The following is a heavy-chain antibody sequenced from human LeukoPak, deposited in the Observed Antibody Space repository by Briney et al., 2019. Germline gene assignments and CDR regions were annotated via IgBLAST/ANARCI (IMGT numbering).Heavy chain of an antibody. V-gene: IGHV3-30*18. J-gene: IGHJ4*02. D-gene: IGHD2/OR15-2a*01. Sequence: GGSLRLSCAASGFTFSSYGMHWVRQAPGKGLEWVAVISYDGSNKYYADSVKGRFTISRDNSKNTLFLQMNSLRAEDTALYYCAKLLITRVVIPPALDSWGQGTLVTVSS. CDR2: ISYDGSNK. CDR3: AKLLITRVVIPPALDS. CDR1: GFTFSSYG.